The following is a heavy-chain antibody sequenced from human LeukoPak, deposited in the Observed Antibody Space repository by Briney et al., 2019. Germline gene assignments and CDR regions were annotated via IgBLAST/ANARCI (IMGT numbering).Heavy chain of an antibody. D-gene: IGHD5-18*01. V-gene: IGHV1-24*01. CDR1: GYTLTELS. CDR2: FDPEDGET. Sequence: ASVKVSCKVSGYTLTELSMHWVRQAPGKGLEWMGGFDPEDGETIYAQKFQGRVTMTEDTSTDTAYMELSSLRSEDTAVYYCASSVDTAMVPRSEGFDIWGQGTMVTVSS. CDR3: ASSVDTAMVPRSEGFDI. J-gene: IGHJ3*02.